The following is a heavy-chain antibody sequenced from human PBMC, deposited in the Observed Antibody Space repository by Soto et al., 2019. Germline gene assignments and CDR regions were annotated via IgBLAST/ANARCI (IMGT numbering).Heavy chain of an antibody. CDR2: IYYSGST. Sequence: QVQLQESGPGLVKPSQTLSLTCTVSGGSISSGGYYWSWIRQPPGKGLEWIGYIYYSGSTYYNPSLKSRVTISVDTSKNQFSLKLSSVTAADTAVYYCARGLGIAAPGDRYYFDYWGQGTLVTVSS. CDR1: GGSISSGGYY. CDR3: ARGLGIAAPGDRYYFDY. J-gene: IGHJ4*02. D-gene: IGHD6-13*01. V-gene: IGHV4-30-4*01.